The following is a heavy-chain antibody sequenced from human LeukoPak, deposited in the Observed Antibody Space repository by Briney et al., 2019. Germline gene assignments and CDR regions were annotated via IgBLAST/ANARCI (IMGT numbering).Heavy chain of an antibody. CDR3: ARHYYDRSGYFYQDY. Sequence: KSSQTLSLTCTVSGGPISSGGYYWSWIRQHPGKGLEWIGYIYYSGSTDYNPSLKSRVTMSVDTSKNQFSLKLSSVTAADTAVYYCARHYYDRSGYFYQDYWGQGTLVTVSS. J-gene: IGHJ4*02. V-gene: IGHV4-31*03. CDR1: GGPISSGGYY. CDR2: IYYSGST. D-gene: IGHD3-22*01.